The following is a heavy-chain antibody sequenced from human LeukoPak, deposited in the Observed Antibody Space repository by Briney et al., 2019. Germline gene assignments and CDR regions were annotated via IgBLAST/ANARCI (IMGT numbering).Heavy chain of an antibody. Sequence: SETLSLTCTVSGGSISSHYWSWIRQPPGERLEWIGYIYYSGSTNYNPSLKSRVTISLDTSKNQFSLNLSSVTTADTAVYYCARGMHYYDSAGYYTYYFDYWGQGTLVTVSS. CDR2: IYYSGST. CDR1: GGSISSHY. D-gene: IGHD3-22*01. J-gene: IGHJ4*02. CDR3: ARGMHYYDSAGYYTYYFDY. V-gene: IGHV4-59*11.